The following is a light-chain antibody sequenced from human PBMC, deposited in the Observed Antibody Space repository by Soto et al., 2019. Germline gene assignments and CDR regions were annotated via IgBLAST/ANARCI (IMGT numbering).Light chain of an antibody. Sequence: QSVLTQPPSVSGAPGQRVIISCTGSSSNFGAGFDVYWHQQLPGTAPKLLINGNNNRPSGVPDRFSGSKSGTSASLAISGLQAEDEADYYCQSYDSSLRGSVFGGGTKLTVL. CDR3: QSYDSSLRGSV. J-gene: IGLJ2*01. CDR2: GNN. CDR1: SSNFGAGFD. V-gene: IGLV1-40*01.